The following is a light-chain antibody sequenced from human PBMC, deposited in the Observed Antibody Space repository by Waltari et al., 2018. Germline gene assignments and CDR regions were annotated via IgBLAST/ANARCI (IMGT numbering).Light chain of an antibody. J-gene: IGKJ5*01. CDR2: AAP. V-gene: IGKV1-9*01. CDR3: QQLRSYPRIT. Sequence: IQLTQSPSSLSASVGDRVTIPCRASQAISIYLAWYQQKPGKAPNLLIYAAPTLQSGVPSRFIGSGSGTEFSLTISSLQPEDFATYYCQQLRSYPRITFGQGTRLDI. CDR1: QAISIY.